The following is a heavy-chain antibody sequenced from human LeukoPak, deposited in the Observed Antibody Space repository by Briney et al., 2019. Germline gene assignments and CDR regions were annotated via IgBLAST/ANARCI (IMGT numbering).Heavy chain of an antibody. J-gene: IGHJ4*02. CDR2: ISGSGGST. CDR1: GFTFSGYV. CDR3: AKGGLRLGELSLDY. Sequence: PGGSLRLSCAASGFTFSGYVMTWVRQPPGKGLQWVADISGSGGSTYYADSVKGRFTISRDNSKNTLYLQMNSLRAEDTAVYYCAKGGLRLGELSLDYWGQGTLVTVSS. D-gene: IGHD3-16*02. V-gene: IGHV3-23*01.